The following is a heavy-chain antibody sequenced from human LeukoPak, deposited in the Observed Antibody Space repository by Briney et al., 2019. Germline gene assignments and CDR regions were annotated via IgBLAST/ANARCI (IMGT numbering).Heavy chain of an antibody. V-gene: IGHV4-59*01. Sequence: PSETLSLTCTVSGGSISSYYWSWIRQPPGKGLEWIGYIYYSGSTNYNPSLKSRVTISVDTSKNQFSLKLSSVTAADTAVYYCASSRYYYDSSGYYPLHYGMDVWGQGTTVTVSS. J-gene: IGHJ6*02. CDR1: GGSISSYY. CDR3: ASSRYYYDSSGYYPLHYGMDV. CDR2: IYYSGST. D-gene: IGHD3-22*01.